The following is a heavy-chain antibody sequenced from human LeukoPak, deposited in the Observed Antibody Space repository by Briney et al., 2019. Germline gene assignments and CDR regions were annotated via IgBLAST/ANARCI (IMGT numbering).Heavy chain of an antibody. V-gene: IGHV4-39*07. J-gene: IGHJ4*02. CDR1: GGSISSSIYY. Sequence: SETLSLTCTVSGGSISSSIYYWGWIRQPPGKGLEWIGEINHSGSTNYNPSLKSRVTISVDTSKNQFSLKLSSVTAADTAVYYCARESETPYYFDYWGQGTLVTVSS. CDR2: INHSGST. CDR3: ARESETPYYFDY.